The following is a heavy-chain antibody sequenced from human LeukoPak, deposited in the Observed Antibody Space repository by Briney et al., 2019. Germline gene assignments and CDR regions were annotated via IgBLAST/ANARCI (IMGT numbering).Heavy chain of an antibody. CDR2: IYYSGST. V-gene: IGHV4-59*08. Sequence: KPSETLSLTCTVSGGSISSYYWSWIRQPPGKGLEWIGYIYYSGSTYYNPSLKSRVTISVDTSKNQFSLKLSSVTAADTAVYYCARSSLTEFDYWGQGTLVTVSS. CDR3: ARSSLTEFDY. CDR1: GGSISSYY. J-gene: IGHJ4*02. D-gene: IGHD3-9*01.